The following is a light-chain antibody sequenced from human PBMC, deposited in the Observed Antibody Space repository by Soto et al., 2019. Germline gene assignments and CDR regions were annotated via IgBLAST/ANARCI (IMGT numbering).Light chain of an antibody. J-gene: IGKJ1*01. CDR3: QQYDSFSVT. CDR2: DVS. V-gene: IGKV1-5*01. Sequence: DLHMTQSPSTLSGSVGYIVTITCRASQTISSWLAWYQQKPGKAPKLLIYDVSALKRGVPPRFSGSGSGTEFTLTISSLQPEDFATYYCQQYDSFSVTFGQGTKVDIK. CDR1: QTISSW.